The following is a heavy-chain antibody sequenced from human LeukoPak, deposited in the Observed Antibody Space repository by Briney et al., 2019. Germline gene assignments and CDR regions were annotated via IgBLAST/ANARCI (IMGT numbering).Heavy chain of an antibody. J-gene: IGHJ3*02. V-gene: IGHV4-59*08. D-gene: IGHD3-10*01. Sequence: SETLSLTCTVSGGSISSYYWSWIRQPPGKGLEWIGYIYYSGSTNYNPSLKSRVTISVDTSKNQFSLKLSSVTAADTAVYYCARQGKRGAFDIWGQGTMVTVSS. CDR1: GGSISSYY. CDR3: ARQGKRGAFDI. CDR2: IYYSGST.